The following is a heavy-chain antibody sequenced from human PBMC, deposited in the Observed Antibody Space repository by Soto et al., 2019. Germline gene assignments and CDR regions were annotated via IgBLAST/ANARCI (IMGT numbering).Heavy chain of an antibody. CDR3: ASYMVRGLDY. CDR1: GGSFSGYY. D-gene: IGHD3-10*01. Sequence: QVQLQQWGAGLLKPPETLSLTCAVYGGSFSGYYWSWIRQPPGKGLEWIGEINHSGSTNYNPSLKSRVTISVDTSKNQFSLKLSSVTAADTAVYYCASYMVRGLDYWGQGTLVTVSS. J-gene: IGHJ4*02. CDR2: INHSGST. V-gene: IGHV4-34*01.